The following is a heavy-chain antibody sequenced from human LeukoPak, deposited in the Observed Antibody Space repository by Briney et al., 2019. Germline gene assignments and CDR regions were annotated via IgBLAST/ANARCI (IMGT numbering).Heavy chain of an antibody. CDR2: ISGSGGST. J-gene: IGHJ4*02. CDR3: AKDHPRGTFFDY. Sequence: HPRGSLTLSWAAAGFTFSSYSMRWVSQAPGKGLEWVSAISGSGGSTYYADSVKGRFTISRDNSKNPTYLQMNSLRAEGPAVYDSAKDHPRGTFFDYWGQGTLVTVSS. D-gene: IGHD3-16*01. CDR1: GFTFSSYS. V-gene: IGHV3-23*01.